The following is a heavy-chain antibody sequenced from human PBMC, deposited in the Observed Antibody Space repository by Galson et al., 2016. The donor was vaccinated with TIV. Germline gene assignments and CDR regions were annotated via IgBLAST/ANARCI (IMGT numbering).Heavy chain of an antibody. CDR2: TYYRSEWYT. J-gene: IGHJ4*02. D-gene: IGHD5-18*01. CDR3: ARDRGVMDTGFDI. Sequence: CAISGESVSSNRAAWNWIRQSPLRGLEWLGKTYYRSEWYTEYAESVKSRISINPDTSNNQVSLQLNFVTPEDTALYFCARDRGVMDTGFDIWGQGALVTVSS. CDR1: GESVSSNRAA. V-gene: IGHV6-1*01.